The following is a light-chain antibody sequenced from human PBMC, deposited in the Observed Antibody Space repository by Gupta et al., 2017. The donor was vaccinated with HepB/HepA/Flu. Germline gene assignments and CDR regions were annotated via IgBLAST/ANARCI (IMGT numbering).Light chain of an antibody. J-gene: IGLJ1*01. CDR1: SSDVGGY. CDR3: SSDTSSSNYV. Sequence: QSALTQPASVSGSPGQSITISCTGTSSDVGGYVSWYQQHPGKAHKLMINYVSNRPAGVSNRFSGSKSGNTASLTISGRKAEDEADYYCSSDTSSSNYVFGNGTKVTVL. CDR2: YVS. V-gene: IGLV2-14*03.